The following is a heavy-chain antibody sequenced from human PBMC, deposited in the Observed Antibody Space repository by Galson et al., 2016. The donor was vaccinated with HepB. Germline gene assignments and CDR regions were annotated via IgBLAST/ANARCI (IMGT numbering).Heavy chain of an antibody. V-gene: IGHV3-7*01. D-gene: IGHD7-27*01. CDR2: INQDGSEK. J-gene: IGHJ6*02. CDR1: GFTFSSYW. CDR3: VKGRASADDWGDFFYGMDV. Sequence: SLRLSCAASGFTFSSYWMSWVRQAPGKGLEWVANINQDGSEKYYVDSVKGRFTISRDNAKNSLYLQMNSLRPEDTAVYDCVKGRASADDWGDFFYGMDVWGQGTLVTVSS.